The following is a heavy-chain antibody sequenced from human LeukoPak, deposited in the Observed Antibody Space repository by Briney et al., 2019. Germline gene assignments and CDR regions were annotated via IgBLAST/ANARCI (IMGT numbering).Heavy chain of an antibody. CDR2: IYHSGNT. D-gene: IGHD4-11*01. CDR3: ARLDYRSPRRWFDP. J-gene: IGHJ5*02. Sequence: PSETLSLTCAVSGYSISSGYYWGWIRQPPGRGLGGFGSIYHSGNTYYNPSLKSRFTVSVDKSKNQFSLKLSSVTATDTAMYDCARLDYRSPRRWFDPWGQGTLVTVSS. CDR1: GYSISSGYY. V-gene: IGHV4-38-2*01.